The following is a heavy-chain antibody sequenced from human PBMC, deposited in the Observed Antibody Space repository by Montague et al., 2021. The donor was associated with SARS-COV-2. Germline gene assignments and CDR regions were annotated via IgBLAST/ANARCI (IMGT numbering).Heavy chain of an antibody. V-gene: IGHV3-21*01. CDR3: ARWRRDSDYGTYNYYGMDV. CDR2: ISAPGTHI. D-gene: IGHD4-17*01. J-gene: IGHJ6*02. CDR1: GFTFSRFA. Sequence: SLRLSCAASGFTFSRFAMNWVRQAPGKGLEWVSSISAPGTHIYYADSLKGRVTISRDNAKNSLYLQMNSLRAEDTAVYYCARWRRDSDYGTYNYYGMDVWGQGATVTVSS.